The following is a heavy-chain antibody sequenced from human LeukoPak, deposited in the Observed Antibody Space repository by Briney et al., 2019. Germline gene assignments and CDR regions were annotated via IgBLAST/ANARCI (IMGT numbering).Heavy chain of an antibody. Sequence: PSETLSLTCTVSGGSISGSPYYWGWIRQPPGKGLEWIGTIYYSGSTYYNPSLKSRVTISVDTSKNQFSLKLSSVTAADTAVYYCARGGDPPPDVWGKGTTVTVSS. CDR1: GGSISGSPYY. D-gene: IGHD2-21*02. CDR3: ARGGDPPPDV. J-gene: IGHJ6*04. V-gene: IGHV4-39*07. CDR2: IYYSGST.